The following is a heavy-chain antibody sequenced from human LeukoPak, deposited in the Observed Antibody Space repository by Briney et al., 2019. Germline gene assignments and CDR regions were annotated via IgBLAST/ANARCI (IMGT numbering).Heavy chain of an antibody. V-gene: IGHV3-23*01. CDR3: TKVVQFSFDC. J-gene: IGHJ4*02. CDR1: GFTFSSHA. CDR2: ISGSGIGT. Sequence: PGGSLRLSCAASGFTFSSHAMSWVRQAPGKGLEWVSVISGSGIGTYYADSVKGRFTISRDNSKNTLYLQMNSLRAEDTAVYYCTKVVQFSFDCWGQGTLVTVSS.